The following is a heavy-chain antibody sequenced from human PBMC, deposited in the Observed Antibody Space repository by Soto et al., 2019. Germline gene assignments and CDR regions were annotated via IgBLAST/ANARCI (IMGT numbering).Heavy chain of an antibody. D-gene: IGHD5-18*01. CDR2: ISAYNGNT. CDR1: GYTFTSYV. Sequence: GASVKVSCKASGYTFTSYVISWVLQAPGQGLEWMGWISAYNGNTNYAQKLQGRVTMTTDTSTSTAYMELRSLRSDDTAVYYCARDQDTANYYYYYGMDVWGQGTTVTVSS. CDR3: ARDQDTANYYYYYGMDV. J-gene: IGHJ6*02. V-gene: IGHV1-18*04.